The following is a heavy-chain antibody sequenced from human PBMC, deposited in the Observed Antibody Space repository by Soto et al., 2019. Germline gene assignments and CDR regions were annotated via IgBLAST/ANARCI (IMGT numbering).Heavy chain of an antibody. D-gene: IGHD6-6*01. CDR1: GGSFSGYY. Sequence: PSETLSLTCAVYGGSFSGYYWSWIRKPPGKGLEWIGEINHSGSTNYNPSLKSRVTISVDTPKNQFSLKLSSVTAADTAVYYCASTYSSSLNNFDYWGQGTLVTVSS. V-gene: IGHV4-34*01. CDR3: ASTYSSSLNNFDY. CDR2: INHSGST. J-gene: IGHJ4*02.